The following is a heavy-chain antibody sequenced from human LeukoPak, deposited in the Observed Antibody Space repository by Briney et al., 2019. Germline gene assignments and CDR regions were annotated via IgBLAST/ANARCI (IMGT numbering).Heavy chain of an antibody. Sequence: GASVKVSCKASGYTFTGYYMHWVRQAPGQGLEWMGWINPNSGGTNYAQKFQGRVTMTRDTSISTAYMELSRLRSDDTAVYYCARLGEELYPYYYYGMDVWGQGTTVTASS. J-gene: IGHJ6*02. CDR3: ARLGEELYPYYYYGMDV. D-gene: IGHD3-10*01. V-gene: IGHV1-2*02. CDR1: GYTFTGYY. CDR2: INPNSGGT.